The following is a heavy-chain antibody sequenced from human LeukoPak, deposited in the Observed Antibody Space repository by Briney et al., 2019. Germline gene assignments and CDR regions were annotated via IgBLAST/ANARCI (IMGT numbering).Heavy chain of an antibody. CDR3: AREIIVGATTDAFDI. V-gene: IGHV3-20*01. J-gene: IGHJ3*02. D-gene: IGHD1-26*01. CDR2: INWNGGST. CDR1: GFTFDDYG. Sequence: GGSLRLSCAATGFTFDDYGMSWVRQAPGKGLEWVSGINWNGGSTGYADSVKGRFTISRDNAKNSLYLQMNSLRAEDTALYHCAREIIVGATTDAFDIWGQGTMVTVSS.